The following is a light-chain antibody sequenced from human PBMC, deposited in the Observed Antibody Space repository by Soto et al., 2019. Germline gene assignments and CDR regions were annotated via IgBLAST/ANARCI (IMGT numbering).Light chain of an antibody. V-gene: IGKV3-20*01. J-gene: IGKJ1*01. CDR1: QTVGKNF. Sequence: EIVLTQSPGTPSLSPGERATLSCRASQTVGKNFLAWYQQKPGQAPRFLIYGASSRATGIPDRFSGSGSGTDFTLTISRLEPEDFAVYYCQQYAASPRTFGQGTKVEIK. CDR2: GAS. CDR3: QQYAASPRT.